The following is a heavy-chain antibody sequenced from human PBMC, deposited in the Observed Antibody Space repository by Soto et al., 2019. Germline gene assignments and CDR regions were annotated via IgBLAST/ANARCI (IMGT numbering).Heavy chain of an antibody. J-gene: IGHJ4*02. CDR1: GFTFDDYA. D-gene: IGHD4-17*01. V-gene: IGHV3-9*01. CDR2: ISWNSGSI. Sequence: EVQLVESGGGLVQPGRSLRLSCAASGFTFDDYAMHWVRQAPGKGLEWVSGISWNSGSIGYADSVKGRFTISRDNAKKSLYLQMNSLRAEDTALYYCAKGFSYGDLGGGGQGTLVTVSS. CDR3: AKGFSYGDLGG.